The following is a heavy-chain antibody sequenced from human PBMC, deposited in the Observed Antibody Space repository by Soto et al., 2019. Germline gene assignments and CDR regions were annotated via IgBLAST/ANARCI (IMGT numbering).Heavy chain of an antibody. CDR1: GFTIMSPW. V-gene: IGHV3-7*03. Sequence: PWGSQRLSSTASGFTIMSPWISWVRQAAGKGLEWVANIKQDGSEKYYVDSVKGRFTISRDNAKNSLYLQMNSLRAEDTAVYYCARDSGPNTLWGQGPLVTVSS. CDR2: IKQDGSEK. D-gene: IGHD3-10*01. CDR3: ARDSGPNTL. J-gene: IGHJ4*02.